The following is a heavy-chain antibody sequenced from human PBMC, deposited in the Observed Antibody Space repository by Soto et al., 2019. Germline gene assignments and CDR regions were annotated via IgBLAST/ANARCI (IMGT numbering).Heavy chain of an antibody. CDR3: ARADCTGAYCYSWPFNYGVDV. CDR2: IWYDGSNK. Sequence: EGSLRLSWTTSGFTFNTDCMHWVRQAPGKGLEWVAIIWYDGSNKYYADSVKGRFTISRDNSRNTLYLQMNSLRAEDTALYYCARADCTGAYCYSWPFNYGVDVWGQGTTVTVSS. CDR1: GFTFNTDC. V-gene: IGHV3-33*08. J-gene: IGHJ6*02. D-gene: IGHD2-15*01.